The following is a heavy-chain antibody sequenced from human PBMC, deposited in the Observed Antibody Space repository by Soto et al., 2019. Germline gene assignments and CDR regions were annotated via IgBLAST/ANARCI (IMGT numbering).Heavy chain of an antibody. CDR3: ATAPLAQAAMGYKWFDP. V-gene: IGHV1-3*01. J-gene: IGHJ5*02. Sequence: GASVKVSCKASGYTFTNYARHWVRQAPGQRLDWMAWINPGNGNTKYSQRFQGRVTITRDTSARTAYMELSSVRSEDSAVYYCATAPLAQAAMGYKWFDPLGQGTLVALCS. D-gene: IGHD2-2*01. CDR1: GYTFTNYA. CDR2: INPGNGNT.